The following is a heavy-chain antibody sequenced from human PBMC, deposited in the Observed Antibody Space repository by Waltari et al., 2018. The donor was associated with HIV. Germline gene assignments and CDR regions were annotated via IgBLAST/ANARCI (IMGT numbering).Heavy chain of an antibody. D-gene: IGHD3-10*01. V-gene: IGHV3-30*18. CDR3: AKDAYGGHPKNWFDS. Sequence: QVQLVESGGGVVQPGKSLRLSCAASGFTFREYAMHWVRQAPGKGWEGGTVISSDGSNQYYADAVKGRFTISRDNSKNTLSLQVNSLKTEDTAVYYCAKDAYGGHPKNWFDSWGQGTLVTVSS. CDR1: GFTFREYA. CDR2: ISSDGSNQ. J-gene: IGHJ5*01.